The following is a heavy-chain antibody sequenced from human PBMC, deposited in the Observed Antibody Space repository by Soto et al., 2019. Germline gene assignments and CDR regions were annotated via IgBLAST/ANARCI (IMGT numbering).Heavy chain of an antibody. CDR1: GGSISSGDYY. D-gene: IGHD2-21*01. Sequence: QVQLQESGPGLVKPSQTLSLTCTVSGGSISSGDYYWSWIRQPPGKGLEWIGYIYYSGSTYYNPSLRGRVTISVDTSKTQFSLKLSSVTAADTAVYYCASYRVGHAFDIWGQGTMVTVSS. CDR3: ASYRVGHAFDI. CDR2: IYYSGST. V-gene: IGHV4-30-4*01. J-gene: IGHJ3*02.